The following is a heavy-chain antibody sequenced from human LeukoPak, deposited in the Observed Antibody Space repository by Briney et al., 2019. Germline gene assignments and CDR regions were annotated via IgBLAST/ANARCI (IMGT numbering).Heavy chain of an antibody. CDR3: ARGATMVRGVRYFDY. V-gene: IGHV1-69*13. J-gene: IGHJ4*02. CDR2: IIPIFGTA. CDR1: GGTFSSYA. Sequence: ASVTVSFKASGGTFSSYAISWVRQAPGQGLEWMGGIIPIFGTANYAQKFQGRVTITADESTSTAYMELSSLRSEDTAVYYCARGATMVRGVRYFDYGGQGTLVTVSS. D-gene: IGHD3-10*01.